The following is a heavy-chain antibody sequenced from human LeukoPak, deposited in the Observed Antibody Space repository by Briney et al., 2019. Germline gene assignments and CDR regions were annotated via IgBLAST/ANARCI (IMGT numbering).Heavy chain of an antibody. D-gene: IGHD4-23*01. CDR2: IYHSGST. V-gene: IGHV4-38-2*01. CDR1: GYSISSGYY. Sequence: PSETLSLTCAVSGYSISSGYYWGWIRQPPGKGLEWIGSIYHSGSTYYNPSLKSRVTISVDTSKNQFSLKLSSVTAADTAVYHCARRYGGIRHDAFDIWGQGTMVSVSS. CDR3: ARRYGGIRHDAFDI. J-gene: IGHJ3*02.